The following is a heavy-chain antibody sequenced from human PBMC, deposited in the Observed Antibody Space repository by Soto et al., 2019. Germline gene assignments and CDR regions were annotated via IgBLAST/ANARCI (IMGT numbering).Heavy chain of an antibody. D-gene: IGHD2-2*01. J-gene: IGHJ6*02. CDR3: ARGRFIVVVPAAQTYGMDV. V-gene: IGHV3-48*02. CDR1: GFHFRSYN. CDR2: ISSSSSTI. Sequence: GSLRISWATSGFHFRSYNKNLVRQAPGEGLEWVSYISSSSSTIYYADSVKGRFTISRGNTKNSLYLQMNSLRDEDTAVYYCARGRFIVVVPAAQTYGMDVWGQGTTVTVSS.